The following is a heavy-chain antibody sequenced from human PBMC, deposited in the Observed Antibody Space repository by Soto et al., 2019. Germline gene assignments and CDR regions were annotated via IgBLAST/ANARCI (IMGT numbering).Heavy chain of an antibody. J-gene: IGHJ5*02. CDR2: IYYSGST. Sequence: SETLSLTCTVSGGSVSSGSYYWSWIRQPPGKGLEWIGYIYYSGSTNYNPSLKSRVTISVDTSKNQFSLKLSSVTAADTAVYYCARVPDRWGQGTLVTLSS. CDR3: ARVPDR. CDR1: GGSVSSGSYY. D-gene: IGHD2-2*01. V-gene: IGHV4-61*01.